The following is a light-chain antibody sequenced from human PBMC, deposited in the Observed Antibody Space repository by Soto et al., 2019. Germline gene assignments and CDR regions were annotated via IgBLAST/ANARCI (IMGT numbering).Light chain of an antibody. V-gene: IGLV1-47*01. CDR1: SSNIGSNY. CDR3: VSFTSSTTYV. CDR2: DVA. Sequence: QPVLTQPPSASGTPGQRVTISCSGSSSNIGSNYVYWYQQLPGTAPKLIIYDVATRPSGVSNRFSGSKSGSTASLIISRLQTEDEADYYCVSFTSSTTYVFGSGTKLTVL. J-gene: IGLJ1*01.